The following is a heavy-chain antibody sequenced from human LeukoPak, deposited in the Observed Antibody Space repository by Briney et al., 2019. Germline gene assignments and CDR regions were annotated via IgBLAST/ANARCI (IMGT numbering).Heavy chain of an antibody. CDR3: SRIRDGYNYIDY. CDR2: IYHGGTT. CDR1: GSSISSGGYS. D-gene: IGHD5-24*01. Sequence: PSETLSLTCAVSGSSISSGGYSWGWIRQPPGKGLEWIGYIYHGGTTYSNPSLKSRVNISVDRSKNQFSLRLSSVTAADTAVFYCSRIRDGYNYIDYWGQGTLVTVSS. V-gene: IGHV4-30-2*01. J-gene: IGHJ4*02.